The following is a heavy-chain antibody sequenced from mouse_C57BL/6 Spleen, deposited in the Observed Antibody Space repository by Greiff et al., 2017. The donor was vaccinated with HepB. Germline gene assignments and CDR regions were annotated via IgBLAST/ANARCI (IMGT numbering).Heavy chain of an antibody. CDR1: GYAFSSSW. J-gene: IGHJ3*01. CDR2: IYPGDGDT. Sequence: VQLQQSGPELVKPGASVKISCKASGYAFSSSWMNWVKQRPGKGLEWIGRIYPGDGDTNYNGKFKGKATLTADKSSSTAYMQLSSLTSEDSAVYFCAKNWDFSWFAYWGQGTLVPVSA. CDR3: AKNWDFSWFAY. V-gene: IGHV1-82*01. D-gene: IGHD4-1*01.